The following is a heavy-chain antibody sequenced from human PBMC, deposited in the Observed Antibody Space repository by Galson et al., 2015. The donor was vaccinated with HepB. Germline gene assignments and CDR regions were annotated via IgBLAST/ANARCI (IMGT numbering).Heavy chain of an antibody. Sequence: SLRLSCAASGFTFSDYYMSWIRQAPGKGLEWISYIGSGGTTTISYTDSVKGRFTISRDNAKNLLYLQLNSLRAEDTAVYYCARASLGWFDPWGQGTLVTVSS. J-gene: IGHJ5*02. CDR1: GFTFSDYY. CDR3: ARASLGWFDP. V-gene: IGHV3-11*01. CDR2: IGSGGTTTI.